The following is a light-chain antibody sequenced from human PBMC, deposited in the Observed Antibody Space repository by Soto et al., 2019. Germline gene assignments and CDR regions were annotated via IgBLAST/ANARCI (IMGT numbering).Light chain of an antibody. CDR1: QGIGTA. CDR2: SAS. J-gene: IGKJ4*01. V-gene: IGKV1D-13*01. Sequence: IQMTQSPSSLSASVGDRVTITCRASQGIGTALVWYQQKPGRAPKLLIYSASILQGGVPSRFSGSGSGTDFTLTITRLQPEDFAAYYCQQFDNYPAITFGGGTKVDI. CDR3: QQFDNYPAIT.